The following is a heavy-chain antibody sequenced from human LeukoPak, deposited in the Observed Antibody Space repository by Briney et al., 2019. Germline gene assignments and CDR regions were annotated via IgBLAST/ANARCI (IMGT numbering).Heavy chain of an antibody. CDR3: ARHNRGYMDV. CDR2: IYPGDSDT. CDR1: GYSFTTHW. D-gene: IGHD1-14*01. J-gene: IGHJ6*03. Sequence: GESLKISCKASGYSFTTHWIGWVRQMPGKGLEWMGIIYPGDSDTRYSPSFQGQVTISADKSISTAYLQWSSLKASDTAMYYGARHNRGYMDVWGKGTTVTVSS. V-gene: IGHV5-51*01.